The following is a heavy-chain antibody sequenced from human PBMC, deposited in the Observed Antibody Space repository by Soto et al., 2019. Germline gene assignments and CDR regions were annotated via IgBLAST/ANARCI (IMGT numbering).Heavy chain of an antibody. V-gene: IGHV3-30*18. D-gene: IGHD6-13*01. CDR3: AKEGIAAAGTRLMYYYGMDV. J-gene: IGHJ6*02. Sequence: QVQLVESGGGVVQPGRSLRLSCAASGFTFSSYGMHWVRQAPGKGLEWVAVISYDGSNKYYADSVKGRFTISRDNSKNTLYLQMNSLRAEDTAVYYCAKEGIAAAGTRLMYYYGMDVWGQGTTGTVSS. CDR1: GFTFSSYG. CDR2: ISYDGSNK.